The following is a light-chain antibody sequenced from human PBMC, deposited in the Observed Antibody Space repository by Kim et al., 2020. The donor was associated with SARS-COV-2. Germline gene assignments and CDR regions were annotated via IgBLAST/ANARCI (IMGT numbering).Light chain of an antibody. CDR1: QCISNF. CDR3: QQVQTNPIT. V-gene: IGKV1-39*01. J-gene: IGKJ5*01. CDR2: AAS. Sequence: ASVGVRVTITCPASQCISNFLNWYQQIPGEAPRVLIYAASSLQSGVPSRFSGSGSGTDFTLTISTLQPEDSASYYCQQVQTNPITFGQGTRLEIK.